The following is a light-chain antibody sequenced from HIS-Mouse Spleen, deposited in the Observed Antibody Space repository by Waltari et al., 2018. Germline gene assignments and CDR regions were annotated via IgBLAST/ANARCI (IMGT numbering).Light chain of an antibody. V-gene: IGLV2-23*01. Sequence: QSALTQPAAVSGSPGQSFTISCTGTSSDVGSYNLVSWYQQHPGKAPKLMIYEGSKRPSGVSNRFSGSKSGNTASLTISGLQAEDEADYYCCSYARRRNYWVVG. CDR3: CSYARRRNYWV. CDR1: SSDVGSYNL. CDR2: EGS. J-gene: IGLJ3*02.